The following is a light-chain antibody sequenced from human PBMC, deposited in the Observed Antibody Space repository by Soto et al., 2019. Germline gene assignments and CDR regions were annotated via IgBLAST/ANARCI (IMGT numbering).Light chain of an antibody. CDR1: QTISSW. CDR2: KAS. CDR3: QHYHSYSEA. Sequence: DIQMTQSPSTLSGSVGDRVTITCRASQTISSWLAWYQQKPGKAPKLLIYKASTLKSGVPSRFSGSGYGPEFTITTSSLPPDDFAPYYCQHYHSYSEAFGQGTKVDIK. V-gene: IGKV1-5*03. J-gene: IGKJ1*01.